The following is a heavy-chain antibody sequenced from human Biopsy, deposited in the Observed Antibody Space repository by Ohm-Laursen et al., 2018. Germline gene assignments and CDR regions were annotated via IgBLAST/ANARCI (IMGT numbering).Heavy chain of an antibody. Sequence: SLRLSCAASGYSFSRNGMHWVRQAPGKGLEWVAIIWYDGSNKYYGDSVKGRFTVSRDSSKNTVYLQMDSLRAEDTAVYYCARDEMGSISRSGYFQHWGQGALVIVSS. CDR2: IWYDGSNK. J-gene: IGHJ1*01. CDR3: ARDEMGSISRSGYFQH. V-gene: IGHV3-33*01. CDR1: GYSFSRNG. D-gene: IGHD5-24*01.